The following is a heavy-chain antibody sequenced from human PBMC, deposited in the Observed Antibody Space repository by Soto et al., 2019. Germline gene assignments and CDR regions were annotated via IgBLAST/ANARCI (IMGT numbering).Heavy chain of an antibody. CDR1: GGYISSSYD. V-gene: IGHV4-61*01. CDR2: IYYSGST. J-gene: IGHJ4*02. Sequence: PSEPLSLTCTVSGGYISSSYDWSWIRQPPGKGLEWIGYIYYSGSTNYNPSLKSRVTISVDTSKNQFSLKVSSVTAADTAVYYCARRYGGNFDNWGQGTLVTVSS. D-gene: IGHD1-26*01. CDR3: ARRYGGNFDN.